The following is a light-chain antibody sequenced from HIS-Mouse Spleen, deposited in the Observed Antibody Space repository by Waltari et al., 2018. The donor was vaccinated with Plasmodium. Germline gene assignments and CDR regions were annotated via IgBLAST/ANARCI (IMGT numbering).Light chain of an antibody. CDR3: YSAADNNLV. CDR2: KDS. CDR1: VLAKKY. Sequence: SYELTQPSSVSVSPGQTARITCSGDVLAKKYARWFQEKPGPAPVLVVYKDSERPSGIPARFSVSSSGTTVTLTIGGAQGEDEADYYCYSAADNNLVFGGGTKLTVL. J-gene: IGLJ3*02. V-gene: IGLV3-27*01.